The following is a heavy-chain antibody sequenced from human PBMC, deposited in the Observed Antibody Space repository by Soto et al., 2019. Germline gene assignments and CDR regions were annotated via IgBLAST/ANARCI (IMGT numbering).Heavy chain of an antibody. J-gene: IGHJ6*03. D-gene: IGHD3-9*01. CDR3: ARVAVLRYFDWLLDYYYYMDV. CDR2: IYHSGST. CDR1: SGSISSSNW. Sequence: QVQLQESGPGLVKPSGTLSLTCAVSSGSISSSNWWSWVRQPPGKGLEWIGEIYHSGSTNYNPSLKSRVTISVDKSKNQFSLKLSSVTAADTAVYYCARVAVLRYFDWLLDYYYYMDVWGKGTTVTVSS. V-gene: IGHV4-4*02.